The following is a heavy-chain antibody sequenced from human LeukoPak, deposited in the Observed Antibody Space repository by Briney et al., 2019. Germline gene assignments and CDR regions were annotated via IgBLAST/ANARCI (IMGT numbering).Heavy chain of an antibody. CDR3: ANDLPDNPFNYGVRGPFDY. V-gene: IGHV3-23*01. CDR1: GFTFSSYA. Sequence: PGGSLRLSCAASGFTFSSYAMSWVRQAPGKGLEWVSAISGSGGSTYYADSVKGRFTISRDNSKNTLYLQMSSLRAEDMAVYYCANDLPDNPFNYGVRGPFDYWGQGTLVTVSS. CDR2: ISGSGGST. J-gene: IGHJ4*02. D-gene: IGHD4-17*01.